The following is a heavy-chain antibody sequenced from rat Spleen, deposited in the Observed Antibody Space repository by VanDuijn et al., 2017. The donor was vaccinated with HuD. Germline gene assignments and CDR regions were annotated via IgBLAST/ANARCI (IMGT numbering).Heavy chain of an antibody. Sequence: EVQLVESGGGLVQPGRSLKLSCAASGFTFSNYGMVWVSQAPTKGLEWVATISYDGSSTYYLDSVKGRFTISSDNPKSTLYLQMDILRSEDTDTYYCASYKSGFMDAWGQGASVTVSS. CDR1: GFTFSNYG. J-gene: IGHJ4*01. D-gene: IGHD4-3*01. CDR3: ASYKSGFMDA. V-gene: IGHV5-29*01. CDR2: ISYDGSST.